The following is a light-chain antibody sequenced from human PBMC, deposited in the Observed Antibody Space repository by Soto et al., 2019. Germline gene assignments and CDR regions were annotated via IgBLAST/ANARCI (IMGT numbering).Light chain of an antibody. Sequence: DIPMTQSPSSLSASVGDRVTITCRATQSIYTYLSWYQQKPGKAPKLLISAASSLESGVPSRFSGSGSGTDFILTIRSLQPEDFATYYCQQTYSTPLTFGGGTKVEIK. V-gene: IGKV1-39*01. CDR3: QQTYSTPLT. CDR1: QSIYTY. CDR2: AAS. J-gene: IGKJ4*01.